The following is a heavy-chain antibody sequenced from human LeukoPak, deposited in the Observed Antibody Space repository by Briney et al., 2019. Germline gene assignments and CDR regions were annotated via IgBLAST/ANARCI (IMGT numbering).Heavy chain of an antibody. J-gene: IGHJ4*02. CDR1: GGSISSYY. V-gene: IGHV4-59*01. CDR2: IYYSGST. D-gene: IGHD3-9*01. CDR3: ARDLDDILTGYWY. Sequence: SETLSLTCTVSGGSISSYYWSWIRQPPGKGLEWIGYIYYSGSTNYNPSLKSRVTISVDTSKNQFSLKLGSVTAADTAVYYCARDLDDILTGYWYWGQGTLVTVSS.